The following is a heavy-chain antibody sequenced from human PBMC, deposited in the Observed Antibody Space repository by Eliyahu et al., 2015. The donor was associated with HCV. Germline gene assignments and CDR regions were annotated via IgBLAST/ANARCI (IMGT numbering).Heavy chain of an antibody. CDR2: MWFDGTNE. J-gene: IGHJ6*02. CDR1: GFSXXNYG. V-gene: IGHV3-33*01. CDR3: ARDQGDTMVPIHGLDV. Sequence: QVQLVESGGGVVQPGKSLRLSCVASGFSXXNYGMHWVRQAPGKGLEWGAIMWFDGTNEHYIDSVKDRFSVSMDKSKNTLFLQMSSLRGEDTGVYFCARDQGDTMVPIHGLDVWGQGITVTVSS. D-gene: IGHD3-10*01.